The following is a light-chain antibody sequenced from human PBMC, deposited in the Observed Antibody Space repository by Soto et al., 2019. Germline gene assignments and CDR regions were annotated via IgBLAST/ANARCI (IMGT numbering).Light chain of an antibody. CDR3: HQYGTSPMYT. Sequence: EIVLTQSPGTLSLSPGERATLSCRASQIVSTTYLAWYQQKPGQAPRLLIYGSSSRAPGIPDRFSGSGSGNDFPLTISRLEPEDFAVYYCHQYGTSPMYTFGQGTKLEI. J-gene: IGKJ2*01. CDR1: QIVSTTY. V-gene: IGKV3-20*01. CDR2: GSS.